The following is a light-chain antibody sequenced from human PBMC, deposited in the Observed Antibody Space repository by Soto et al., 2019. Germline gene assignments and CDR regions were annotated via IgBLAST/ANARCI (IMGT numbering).Light chain of an antibody. V-gene: IGKV1-5*01. CDR2: DAS. J-gene: IGKJ4*01. CDR1: QSISSW. CDR3: QQFNTYALT. Sequence: DIQMTQSPSTLSASVGDRVTITCRANQSISSWLAWYQQKPGKVPKLLIYDASKLESGVPSRFSGSGSGTEFTLTISSLQPDDFATYYCQQFNTYALTFGGGTKVEIK.